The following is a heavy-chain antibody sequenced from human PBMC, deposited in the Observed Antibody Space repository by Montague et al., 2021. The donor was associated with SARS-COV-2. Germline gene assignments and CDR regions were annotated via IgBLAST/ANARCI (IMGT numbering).Heavy chain of an antibody. Sequence: SWRISCVASGFTFSSYAMHWVRQAPGKGLEWVAVISYDGSNKYYADSVKGRFTISRDNSKNTLYLQMNSLRAEDTAVYYCARDNYDYVWGSYRYIYWGQGTLVTVSS. CDR3: ARDNYDYVWGSYRYIY. V-gene: IGHV3-30*04. CDR2: ISYDGSNK. D-gene: IGHD3-16*02. CDR1: GFTFSSYA. J-gene: IGHJ4*02.